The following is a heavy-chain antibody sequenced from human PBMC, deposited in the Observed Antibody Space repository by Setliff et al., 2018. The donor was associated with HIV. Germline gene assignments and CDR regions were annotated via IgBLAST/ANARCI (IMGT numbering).Heavy chain of an antibody. D-gene: IGHD5-12*01. J-gene: IGHJ4*02. CDR2: ISPYNGDT. CDR1: GYRFNTYG. CDR3: GRGNLVATRVYFFES. Sequence: ASVKVSCKASGYRFNTYGISWVRQAPGQGLEWMGWISPYNGDTRFAQSLQGRVTLTTDTSTNTAYMEMRTLRSDDTAVYYCGRGNLVATRVYFFESWGQGTLVTVSS. V-gene: IGHV1-18*01.